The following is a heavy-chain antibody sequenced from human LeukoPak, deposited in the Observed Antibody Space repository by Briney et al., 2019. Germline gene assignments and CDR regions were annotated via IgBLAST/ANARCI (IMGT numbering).Heavy chain of an antibody. CDR3: ARDVSGGDPWYFDL. Sequence: SETLSLTCAVYGGSFSGYYWSWIRQPPGKGLEWIGEINHSGSTNYNPSLKSRVTISVDTSKNQFSLKLSSVTAADTAVYYCARDVSGGDPWYFDLWGRGTLVTVSS. D-gene: IGHD3-10*01. J-gene: IGHJ2*01. CDR1: GGSFSGYY. CDR2: INHSGST. V-gene: IGHV4-34*01.